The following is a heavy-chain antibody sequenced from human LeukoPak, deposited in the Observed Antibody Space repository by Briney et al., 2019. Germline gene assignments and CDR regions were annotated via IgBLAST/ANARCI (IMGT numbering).Heavy chain of an antibody. D-gene: IGHD5-12*01. V-gene: IGHV3-30*18. CDR1: GFTFSSYG. Sequence: PGGSLRLSCAASGFTFSSYGMHWVRQAPVKGLEWVAVISYDGSNKYYADSVKGRFTISRDNSKNTLYLQMNSLRAEDTAVYYCAQDRGRAHDYWGQGTLVTVSS. J-gene: IGHJ4*02. CDR3: AQDRGRAHDY. CDR2: ISYDGSNK.